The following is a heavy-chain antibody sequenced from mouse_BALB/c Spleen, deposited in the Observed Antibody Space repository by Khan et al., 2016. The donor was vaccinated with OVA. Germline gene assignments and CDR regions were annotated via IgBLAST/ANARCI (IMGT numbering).Heavy chain of an antibody. CDR2: IWSDGKT. J-gene: IGHJ4*01. V-gene: IGHV2-6*02. CDR1: GFSLTSYG. Sequence: QVQLKESGPGLVAPSQSLSITCTVSGFSLTSYGVHWVRQPPGKGLEWLVVIWSDGKTTYNSTLNYILGISTDYSKSQVFLKMNRRQTDDTAMYYCAGNTHMITAVMDYWGQGTSVTVAS. CDR3: AGNTHMITAVMDY. D-gene: IGHD2-4*01.